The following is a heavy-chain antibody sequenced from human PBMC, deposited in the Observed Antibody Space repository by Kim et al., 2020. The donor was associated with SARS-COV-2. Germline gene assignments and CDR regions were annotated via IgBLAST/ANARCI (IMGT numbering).Heavy chain of an antibody. Sequence: STNYNPSLKSRVTISVDTSKNQFSLKLRSVTAADTAVYYCARYGSNWDIDYWGQGALVTVSS. J-gene: IGHJ4*02. V-gene: IGHV4-34*01. D-gene: IGHD6-13*01. CDR3: ARYGSNWDIDY. CDR2: ST.